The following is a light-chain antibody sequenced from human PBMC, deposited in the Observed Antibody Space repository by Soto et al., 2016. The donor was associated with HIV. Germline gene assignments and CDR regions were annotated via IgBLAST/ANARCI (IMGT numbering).Light chain of an antibody. J-gene: IGKJ1*01. CDR2: KAS. CDR1: QSLSSW. Sequence: DIQMTQSPSTLSASVGDRVTITCRASQSLSSWLAWYQQKPGKAPKLLIYKASSLQTGVPSRFSGSGFGINFTLTISSLQPDDFATYYCQQYTYYPWTFGQGTKVEIK. V-gene: IGKV1-5*03. CDR3: QQYTYYPWT.